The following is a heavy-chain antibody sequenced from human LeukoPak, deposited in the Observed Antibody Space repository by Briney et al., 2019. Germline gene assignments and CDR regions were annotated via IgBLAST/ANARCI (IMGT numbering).Heavy chain of an antibody. J-gene: IGHJ4*02. V-gene: IGHV1-69*13. D-gene: IGHD3-10*01. Sequence: SVKVSCKASGGTFSSYAISWVRQAPGQGLEWMGGIIPIFGTANYAQKFQGRVTITADESTSTAYMELSSLRSEDTAVYYCAREAMARGVFAVAYWGQGTLVTVSS. CDR3: AREAMARGVFAVAY. CDR1: GGTFSSYA. CDR2: IIPIFGTA.